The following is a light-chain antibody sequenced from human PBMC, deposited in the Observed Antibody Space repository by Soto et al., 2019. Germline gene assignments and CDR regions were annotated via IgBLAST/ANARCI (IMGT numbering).Light chain of an antibody. J-gene: IGKJ1*01. CDR2: GAS. CDR3: QNEGA. V-gene: IGKV3-20*01. CDR1: QSVSSSY. Sequence: IVLTQSPGTLSLSPGERATLSCRASQSVSSSYLAWYQQKPGQAPRLLIYGASSRATGIPARFSGSGSGTDFSLTISRMEDDESSGYYCQNEGAIGQW.